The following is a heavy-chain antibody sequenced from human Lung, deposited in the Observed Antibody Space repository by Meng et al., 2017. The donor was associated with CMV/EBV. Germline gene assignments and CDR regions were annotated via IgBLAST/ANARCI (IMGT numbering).Heavy chain of an antibody. Sequence: ASXXVSCKASGYTFTSYGISWVRQAPAQGLEWMGWISAYNGNTNYAQKLQGRLTMTTDTSTSTAYMELRSLRSDDTAVYYCARGIVIAVAGTGGDYWGQGTLVTVSS. CDR2: ISAYNGNT. CDR1: GYTFTSYG. CDR3: ARGIVIAVAGTGGDY. J-gene: IGHJ4*02. D-gene: IGHD6-19*01. V-gene: IGHV1-18*01.